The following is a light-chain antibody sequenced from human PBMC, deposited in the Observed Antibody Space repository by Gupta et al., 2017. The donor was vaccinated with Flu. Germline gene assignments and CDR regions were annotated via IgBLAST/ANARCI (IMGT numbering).Light chain of an antibody. CDR3: QQKDT. V-gene: IGKV1-39*01. J-gene: IGKJ2*01. CDR1: KSISSY. Sequence: DIQVTQSPTSLSASVGGRVTITCRTRKSISSYVKWYQQKPGEAPRLLIYGASRLHSGVPSRFCGSASGTDFTLTISSLQPEDFATYYCQQKDTFGQGTKLEIK. CDR2: GAS.